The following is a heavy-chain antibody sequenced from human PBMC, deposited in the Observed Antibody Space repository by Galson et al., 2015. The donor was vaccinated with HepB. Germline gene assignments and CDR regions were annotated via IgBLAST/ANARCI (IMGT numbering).Heavy chain of an antibody. J-gene: IGHJ1*01. Sequence: SLRLSCAASGFTFSGYAMHWVRQAPGKGLEWVAVISYDGSNKYYADSVKGRFTISRDNSKNTLYLQMNSLRAEDTAVYYCARLGGYCSSTSCYTGGYFQHWGQGTLVTVSS. CDR3: ARLGGYCSSTSCYTGGYFQH. D-gene: IGHD2-2*02. CDR1: GFTFSGYA. CDR2: ISYDGSNK. V-gene: IGHV3-30-3*01.